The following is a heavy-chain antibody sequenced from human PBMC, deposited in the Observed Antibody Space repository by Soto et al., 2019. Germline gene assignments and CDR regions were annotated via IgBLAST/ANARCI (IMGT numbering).Heavy chain of an antibody. J-gene: IGHJ1*01. V-gene: IGHV1-18*01. CDR2: ISAYNGNT. CDR3: TRTLTPNPAEYFQH. CDR1: GYTFTSYG. Sequence: ASVKVSCKASGYTFTSYGISWVRQAPGQGLEWMGWISAYNGNTNYAQKLQGRVTMTTGTSTSTAYMELSSLRSEDTAVYYCTRTLTPNPAEYFQHWGQGTLVTVSS.